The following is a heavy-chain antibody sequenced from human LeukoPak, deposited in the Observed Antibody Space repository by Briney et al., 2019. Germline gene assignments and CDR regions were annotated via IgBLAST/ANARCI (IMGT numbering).Heavy chain of an antibody. CDR2: INSGGSPI. Sequence: GGSLRLSCAAFGFTFNTFEMIWVRQAPGKGLEWLSSINSGGSPIYYADSLKGRFTISRDNAKNSLFLQMNSLRAEDTAVYYCARAQGGYSYGYGDYWGQGTLVSVSS. CDR3: ARAQGGYSYGYGDY. J-gene: IGHJ4*02. V-gene: IGHV3-48*03. D-gene: IGHD5-18*01. CDR1: GFTFNTFE.